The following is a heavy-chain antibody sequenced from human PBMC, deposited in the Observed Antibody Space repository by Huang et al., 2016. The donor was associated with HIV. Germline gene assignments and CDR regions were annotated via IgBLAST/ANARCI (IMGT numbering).Heavy chain of an antibody. V-gene: IGHV1-18*01. CDR2: IGSDSRDT. CDR1: GFDFGGYG. D-gene: IGHD3-22*01. Sequence: QVQLVQSGGEVKQPGASVRVSCQASGFDFGGYGRSWVRQAPGQGVEWLGWIGSDSRDTRTAQKFQGRVTMTTDRSATTTYMERRSLRYDDTAVYYCARDTYYTDIWKRNDASFLWGQGTMITV. CDR3: ARDTYYTDIWKRNDASFL. J-gene: IGHJ3*01.